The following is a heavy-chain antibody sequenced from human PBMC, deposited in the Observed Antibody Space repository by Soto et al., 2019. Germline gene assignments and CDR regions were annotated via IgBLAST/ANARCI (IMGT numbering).Heavy chain of an antibody. CDR2: IYYSGST. Sequence: KPSETLSLTCTVSGGSVSSGSYYWSWIRQPPGKGLEWIGYIYYSGSTNYNPSLKSRVTISVDTSKNQFSLKLSSVTAADAAVYYCARERVAATRRPFDIWGQGTMVTVSS. J-gene: IGHJ3*02. CDR3: ARERVAATRRPFDI. CDR1: GGSVSSGSYY. D-gene: IGHD2-15*01. V-gene: IGHV4-61*01.